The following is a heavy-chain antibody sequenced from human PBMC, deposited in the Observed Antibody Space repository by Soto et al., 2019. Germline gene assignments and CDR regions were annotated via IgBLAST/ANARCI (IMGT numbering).Heavy chain of an antibody. CDR2: LNPTTGNT. CDR1: GYTFTGYY. V-gene: IGHV1-8*02. J-gene: IGHJ4*02. D-gene: IGHD4-17*01. CDR3: ARTLYGDNVDY. Sequence: ASVKVSCKASGYTFTGYYMHWVRQAPGQGLEWMGWLNPTTGNTGYAQKFQGRVTMTRNTSISTAYMELSSLRSEDTAVYYCARTLYGDNVDYWGQGTLVTVSS.